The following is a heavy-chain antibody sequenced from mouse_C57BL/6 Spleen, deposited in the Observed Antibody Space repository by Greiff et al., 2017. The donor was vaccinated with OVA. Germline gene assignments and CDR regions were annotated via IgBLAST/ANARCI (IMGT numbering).Heavy chain of an antibody. CDR2: ISDGGSYT. V-gene: IGHV5-4*01. CDR1: GFTFSSYA. Sequence: EVQRVESGGGLVKPGGSLKLSCAASGFTFSSYAMSCVRQTPEKRLEWVATISDGGSYTYYPDNVKGRFTISRDNAKNNLYLQMSHLKSEDTAMYYCASAYYYGSSQYYFDYWGQGTTLTVSS. J-gene: IGHJ2*01. CDR3: ASAYYYGSSQYYFDY. D-gene: IGHD1-1*01.